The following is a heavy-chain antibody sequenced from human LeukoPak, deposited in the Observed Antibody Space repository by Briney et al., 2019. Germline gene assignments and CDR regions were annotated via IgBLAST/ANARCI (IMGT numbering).Heavy chain of an antibody. D-gene: IGHD3-22*01. J-gene: IGHJ6*02. CDR1: GYTLTELS. V-gene: IGHV1-24*01. CDR2: FDPEDGET. Sequence: ASVNVSCKVSGYTLTELSMHSVRQAPGKGLEWMGGFDPEDGETIYAQKFQGRVTMTEDTSTDTAYMELSSLRSEDTAVYYCASMGYYYDSSGSYYYGMDVWGQGTTVTVSS. CDR3: ASMGYYYDSSGSYYYGMDV.